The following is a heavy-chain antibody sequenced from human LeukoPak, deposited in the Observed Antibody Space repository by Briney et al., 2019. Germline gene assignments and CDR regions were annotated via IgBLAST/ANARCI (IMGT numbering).Heavy chain of an antibody. CDR1: GFTFSTYS. D-gene: IGHD4-17*01. Sequence: GGSLRLSCAASGFTFSTYSMNWVRQAPGKGLEWVSGISASGGTTYYADSVKGRFTISRDNFKNTLYLQMNSLRAEDTAVYYCAKDTLSSRTVNYFDYWGQGTLVTVSS. CDR2: ISASGGTT. CDR3: AKDTLSSRTVNYFDY. J-gene: IGHJ4*02. V-gene: IGHV3-23*01.